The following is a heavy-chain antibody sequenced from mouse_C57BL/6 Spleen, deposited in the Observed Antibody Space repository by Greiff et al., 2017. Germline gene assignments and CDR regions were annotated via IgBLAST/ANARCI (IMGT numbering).Heavy chain of an antibody. V-gene: IGHV2-9-1*01. Sequence: VQVVESGPGLVAPSQSLSITCTVSGFSLTSYAISWVRQPPGKGLEWLGVIWTGGGTNYNSALKSRLSISKDNSKSQVFLKMNSLQTDDTARYYCARNLGDYDGYYAMDYWGQGTSVTVSS. D-gene: IGHD2-4*01. CDR1: GFSLTSYA. J-gene: IGHJ4*01. CDR2: IWTGGGT. CDR3: ARNLGDYDGYYAMDY.